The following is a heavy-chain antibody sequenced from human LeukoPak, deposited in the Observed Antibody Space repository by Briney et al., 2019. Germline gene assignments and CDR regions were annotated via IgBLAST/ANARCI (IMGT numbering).Heavy chain of an antibody. D-gene: IGHD6-13*01. CDR2: ISGRAGST. Sequence: GGSLRLSCAASGFTFSSYAMSWVRQAPGKGLEWVSAISGRAGSTYYADSVKGRFTISRDNSKNTLYLQMNSLRAEDTAVYYCAKEIAAAGTRRQDYWGRGTLVTVSS. J-gene: IGHJ4*02. V-gene: IGHV3-23*01. CDR1: GFTFSSYA. CDR3: AKEIAAAGTRRQDY.